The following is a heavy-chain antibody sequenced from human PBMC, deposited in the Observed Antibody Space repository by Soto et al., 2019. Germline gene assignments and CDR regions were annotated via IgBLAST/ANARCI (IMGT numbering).Heavy chain of an antibody. J-gene: IGHJ5*02. CDR1: GSSVTSGSYY. CDR2: IYYSGST. V-gene: IGHV4-61*01. Sequence: PSETLSLTCTVSGSSVTSGSYYWNWIRQPPGKGLEWIGYIYYSGSTNYNPSLKSRVTISADTSKNRFSLKLSSVTAADTAVYYCARDHPSLLGFDPWGQGTLVTVSS. CDR3: ARDHPSLLGFDP.